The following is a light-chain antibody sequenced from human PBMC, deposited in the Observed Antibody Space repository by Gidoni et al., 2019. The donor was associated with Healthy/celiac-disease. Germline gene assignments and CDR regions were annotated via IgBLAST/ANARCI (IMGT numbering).Light chain of an antibody. CDR3: QQYGSSSPWT. Sequence: IVLTPSPGTLSLSPGERATLSCRASQSVSSSYLAWYQQKPGQAPRLLIYGASSRATGIPDRFSGSGSGTDFTLTISRLEPEDFAVYYCQQYGSSSPWTFGQGTKVEIK. CDR1: QSVSSSY. CDR2: GAS. V-gene: IGKV3-20*01. J-gene: IGKJ1*01.